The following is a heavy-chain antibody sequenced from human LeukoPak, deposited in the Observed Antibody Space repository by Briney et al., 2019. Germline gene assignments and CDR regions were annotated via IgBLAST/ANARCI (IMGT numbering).Heavy chain of an antibody. CDR2: IYYSGST. V-gene: IGHV4-39*02. Sequence: SETLSLTCTVSGGSISISSYYWGWIRQPPGKGLEWIGSIYYSGSTYYNPSLKSRVTISVDTSKNQFSLKLSSVTAADTAVYYCARDPPQDAFDIWGQGTMVTVSS. CDR1: GGSISISSYY. CDR3: ARDPPQDAFDI. J-gene: IGHJ3*02.